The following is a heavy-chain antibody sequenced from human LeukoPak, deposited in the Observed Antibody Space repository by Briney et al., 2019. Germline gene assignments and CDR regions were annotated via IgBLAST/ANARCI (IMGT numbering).Heavy chain of an antibody. CDR3: AREVGYSGYDPQPFDY. CDR2: ISSSGSTI. J-gene: IGHJ4*02. V-gene: IGHV3-11*01. D-gene: IGHD5-12*01. CDR1: GFTFSDYY. Sequence: GGSLRLSCAASGFTFSDYYMSWIRQAPGKGLEWVSYISSSGSTIYYADSVKGRFTISRDNAKNSLYLQMNSLRAEDTAVYYCAREVGYSGYDPQPFDYWGQGTLVTVSS.